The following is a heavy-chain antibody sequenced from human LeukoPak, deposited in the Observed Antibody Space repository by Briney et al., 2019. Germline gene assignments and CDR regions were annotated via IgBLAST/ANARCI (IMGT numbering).Heavy chain of an antibody. Sequence: PGGSLRLSCAASGFTFSSYAMHWVRQAPGKGLEWVAVISYDGSNKYYADSVKGRFTISRDNSKNTLYLQMNSLRAEDTAVYYCARLGQRGTPIPMDVWGQGTTVTVSS. D-gene: IGHD1-14*01. V-gene: IGHV3-30*04. J-gene: IGHJ6*02. CDR3: ARLGQRGTPIPMDV. CDR1: GFTFSSYA. CDR2: ISYDGSNK.